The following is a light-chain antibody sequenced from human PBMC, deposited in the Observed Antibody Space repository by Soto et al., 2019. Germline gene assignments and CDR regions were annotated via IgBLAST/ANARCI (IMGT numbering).Light chain of an antibody. CDR1: QSVTSSY. CDR3: QQYGSLPFT. V-gene: IGKV3-20*01. CDR2: GAS. J-gene: IGKJ3*01. Sequence: EIVLTQSPGTLSLSPGEGAALSCRASQSVTSSYLAWYQQKPGQAPRLLIYGASSRATGIPDRFSGSGPGTDFTLTISRLEPEDFAVYYCQQYGSLPFTFGPGTKVDIK.